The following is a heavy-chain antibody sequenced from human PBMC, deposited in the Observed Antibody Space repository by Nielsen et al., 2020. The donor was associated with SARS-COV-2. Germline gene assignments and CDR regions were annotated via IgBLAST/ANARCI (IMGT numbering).Heavy chain of an antibody. J-gene: IGHJ2*01. CDR1: GGSISSSSYY. Sequence: SETLSLTCTVSGGSISSSSYYWGWIRQPPGKGLEWIGSIYYSGSTYYNPSLKSRVTISVDTSKNQFSLKLSSVTAADTAVYYCARITRDYGDYVFYFDLWGRGTLVTVSS. CDR2: IYYSGST. D-gene: IGHD4-17*01. V-gene: IGHV4-39*01. CDR3: ARITRDYGDYVFYFDL.